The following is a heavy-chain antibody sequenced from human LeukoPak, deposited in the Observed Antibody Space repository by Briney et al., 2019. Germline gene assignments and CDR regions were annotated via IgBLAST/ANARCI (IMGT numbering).Heavy chain of an antibody. Sequence: GASVKVSCKASGYTFTSYDINWVRQATGQGLEWMGWMNPNSGNTGYAQKFQGRVTITRNTSISTAYMELSSLRSEDTAVYYCAKAYGSGSYVPNDYWGQGTLVTVSS. V-gene: IGHV1-8*03. D-gene: IGHD3-10*01. CDR2: MNPNSGNT. CDR3: AKAYGSGSYVPNDY. J-gene: IGHJ4*02. CDR1: GYTFTSYD.